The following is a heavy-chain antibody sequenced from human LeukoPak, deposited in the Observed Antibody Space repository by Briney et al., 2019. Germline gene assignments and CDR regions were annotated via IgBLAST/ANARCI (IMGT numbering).Heavy chain of an antibody. Sequence: GGSLRLSCAASGFTFISYAMSWVRQAPGKGLELVSAISGSCGSTYYADSVQGRFTISRDNYKNRLCLQMNSLRAEDAAVYYCARSRSLDYWGEGALVTVSS. CDR1: GFTFISYA. V-gene: IGHV3-23*01. CDR2: ISGSCGST. J-gene: IGHJ4*02. CDR3: ARSRSLDY.